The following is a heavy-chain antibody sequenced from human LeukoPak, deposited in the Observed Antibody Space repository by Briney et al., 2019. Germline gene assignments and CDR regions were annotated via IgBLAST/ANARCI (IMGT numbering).Heavy chain of an antibody. Sequence: SVKVSCKASGGTFSSYAISWVRQAPGQGLEWMGRIIPIFGTANYAQKFQGRVTITTDESTSTAYMELSSLKSEDTAVYYCARGGQLLHYYYYYMDVWGKGTTVTVSS. CDR1: GGTFSSYA. D-gene: IGHD2-2*01. CDR2: IIPIFGTA. J-gene: IGHJ6*03. V-gene: IGHV1-69*05. CDR3: ARGGQLLHYYYYYMDV.